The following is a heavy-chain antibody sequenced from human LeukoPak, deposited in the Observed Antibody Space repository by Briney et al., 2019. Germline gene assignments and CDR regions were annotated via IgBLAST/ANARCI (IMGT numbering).Heavy chain of an antibody. V-gene: IGHV1-2*02. Sequence: ASVKVSCKAFGYSFTVYHLHWVRQAPRQGLEWMGWVNPKTGGTNYARKCQGRVTMTRDTSINTVQMAVSRLTYDDKAVYYCAREFSSKLEWLAYVTGDDAFDVWGQGTMITVS. J-gene: IGHJ3*01. D-gene: IGHD3-3*01. CDR1: GYSFTVYH. CDR3: AREFSSKLEWLAYVTGDDAFDV. CDR2: VNPKTGGT.